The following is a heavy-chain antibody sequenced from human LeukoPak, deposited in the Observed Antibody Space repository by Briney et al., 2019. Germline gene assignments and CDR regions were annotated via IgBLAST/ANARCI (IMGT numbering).Heavy chain of an antibody. CDR2: DGSNK. CDR3: ARDRVAAAAYYYYYGMDV. Sequence: DGSNKYYADSVKGRFTISRDNSKNTLYLQMNSLRDEDTAVYYCARDRVAAAAYYYYYGMDVWGQGTTVTVSS. D-gene: IGHD6-13*01. J-gene: IGHJ6*02. V-gene: IGHV3-30-3*01.